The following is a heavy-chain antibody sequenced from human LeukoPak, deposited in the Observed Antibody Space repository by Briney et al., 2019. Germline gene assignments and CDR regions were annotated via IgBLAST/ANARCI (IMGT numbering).Heavy chain of an antibody. J-gene: IGHJ4*02. D-gene: IGHD3-3*01. Sequence: GESLQISCKGSGYSFTSYWIGWVRQMPGKGLEWMGIIYPGDSDTRYSPSLQGQVTISADKSISTAYLQWSSLKASDTAMYYCARGGTYYDYLHDYWGQGTLVTVSS. CDR1: GYSFTSYW. V-gene: IGHV5-51*01. CDR3: ARGGTYYDYLHDY. CDR2: IYPGDSDT.